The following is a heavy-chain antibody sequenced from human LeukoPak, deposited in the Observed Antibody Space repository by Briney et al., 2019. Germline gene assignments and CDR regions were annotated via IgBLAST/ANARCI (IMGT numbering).Heavy chain of an antibody. CDR3: ARAGNLWFGYDAFDI. CDR1: GGTFSSYA. Sequence: ASVKVSCKASGGTFSSYAISWVRQAPGQGLEWMGGIIPIFGTANYAQKFQGRVTMTRDTSISTAYMELSRLRSDDTAVYYCARAGNLWFGYDAFDIWGQGTMVTVSS. CDR2: IIPIFGTA. V-gene: IGHV1-69*05. J-gene: IGHJ3*02. D-gene: IGHD3-10*01.